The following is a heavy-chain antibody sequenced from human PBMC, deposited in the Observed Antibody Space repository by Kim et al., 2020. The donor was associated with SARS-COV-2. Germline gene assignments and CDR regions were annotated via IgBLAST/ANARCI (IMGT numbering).Heavy chain of an antibody. CDR1: GFTFSSYG. J-gene: IGHJ6*02. D-gene: IGHD6-19*01. CDR3: ARTERMGIAVAGTFYYYYGMDV. CDR2: IWYDGSNK. V-gene: IGHV3-33*01. Sequence: GGSLRLSCAASGFTFSSYGMHWVRQAPGKGLEWVAVIWYDGSNKYYADSVKGRFTISRDNSKNTLYLQMNSLRAEDTAVYYCARTERMGIAVAGTFYYYYGMDVWGQGTTVTVSS.